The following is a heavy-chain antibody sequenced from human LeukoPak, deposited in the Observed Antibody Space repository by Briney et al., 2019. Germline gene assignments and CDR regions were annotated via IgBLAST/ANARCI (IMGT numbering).Heavy chain of an antibody. D-gene: IGHD6-19*01. Sequence: SSETLSLTCTVSGGSINSDYWSWIRQPPGKGLECIGYIYYSGSTNYNPSLKSRVTISADTSKNQLSLRVSSVTAADTAVYSCARLDSSGWFFDSWGQGTLVTVSS. CDR3: ARLDSSGWFFDS. J-gene: IGHJ4*02. CDR2: IYYSGST. V-gene: IGHV4-59*08. CDR1: GGSINSDY.